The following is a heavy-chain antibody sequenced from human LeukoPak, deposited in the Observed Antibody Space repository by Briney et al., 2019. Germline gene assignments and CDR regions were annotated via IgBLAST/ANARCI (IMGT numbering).Heavy chain of an antibody. CDR2: INPSGGST. J-gene: IGHJ1*01. D-gene: IGHD1-26*01. CDR3: ARTRSYYVSYFQH. V-gene: IGHV1-46*01. Sequence: GASVKVSCKASGYTFTSYGISWVRQAPGQGLEWMGIINPSGGSTSYAQKFQGRVTMTRDTSTSTVYMELSSLRSEDTAVYYCARTRSYYVSYFQHWGQGTLVTVSS. CDR1: GYTFTSYG.